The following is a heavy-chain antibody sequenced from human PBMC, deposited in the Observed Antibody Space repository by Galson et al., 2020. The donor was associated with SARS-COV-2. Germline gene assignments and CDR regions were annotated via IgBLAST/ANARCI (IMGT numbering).Heavy chain of an antibody. V-gene: IGHV3-9*01. CDR2: ISWNSGSI. D-gene: IGHD3-10*01. CDR3: AKDRLWFGELFFFDY. Sequence: GGSLRLSCAASGFTFDDYAMHWVRQAPGKGLEWVSGISWNSGSIGYADSVKGRFTISRDNAKNSLYLQMNSLIAEDTALYYCAKDRLWFGELFFFDYWGQGTLVTVSS. CDR1: GFTFDDYA. J-gene: IGHJ4*02.